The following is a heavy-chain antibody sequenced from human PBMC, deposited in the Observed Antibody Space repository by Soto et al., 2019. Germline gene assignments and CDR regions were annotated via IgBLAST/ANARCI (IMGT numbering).Heavy chain of an antibody. J-gene: IGHJ3*02. V-gene: IGHV4-61*08. CDR3: ARFSRQAAFDI. D-gene: IGHD6-6*01. CDR2: INYSGST. CDR1: GGSIRSGGYY. Sequence: SETLSLTCTVSGGSIRSGGYYWNWIRQPPGKGLEWIGYINYSGSTNYNPSLKSRVTISVDTSKNQFSLKLSSVTAADTAVYYCARFSRQAAFDIWGQGTMVTVSS.